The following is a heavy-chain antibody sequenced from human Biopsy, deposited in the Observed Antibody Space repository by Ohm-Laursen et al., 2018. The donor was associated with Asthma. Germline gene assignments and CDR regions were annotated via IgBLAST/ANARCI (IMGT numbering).Heavy chain of an antibody. CDR3: AGFCSGGNCPDY. V-gene: IGHV4-59*07. CDR2: IHYSGST. J-gene: IGHJ4*02. D-gene: IGHD2-15*01. Sequence: SDTLSLTCTVSGVSIRSYYWTWIRPPPGKGLEWIGNIHYSGSTYSNPSLKSRVTISVDTSKKQISLRLSSVIAADTAVYYCAGFCSGGNCPDYWGQGTLVTVSA. CDR1: GVSIRSYY.